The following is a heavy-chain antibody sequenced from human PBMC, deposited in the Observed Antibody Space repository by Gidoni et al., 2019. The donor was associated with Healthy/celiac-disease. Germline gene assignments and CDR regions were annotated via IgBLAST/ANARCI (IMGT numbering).Heavy chain of an antibody. CDR3: AKDIYGVGWGQGGAFDI. D-gene: IGHD1-26*01. CDR2: ISWNSGSI. J-gene: IGHJ3*02. Sequence: EVQLVESGGGLVQPGRSLRLSCAASGFTFDDYAMHWVRQAPGKGLEWVSGISWNSGSIGYADSVKGRFTISRDNAKNSLYLQMNSLRAEDTALYYCAKDIYGVGWGQGGAFDIWGQGTMVTVSS. V-gene: IGHV3-9*01. CDR1: GFTFDDYA.